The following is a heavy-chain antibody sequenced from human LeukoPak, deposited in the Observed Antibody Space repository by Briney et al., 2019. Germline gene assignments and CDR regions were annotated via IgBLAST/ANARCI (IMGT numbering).Heavy chain of an antibody. D-gene: IGHD3-10*01. CDR2: IYYSGST. J-gene: IGHJ4*02. CDR3: ARTRSGFGESY. CDR1: GGSISSSSYY. V-gene: IGHV4-39*07. Sequence: PSETLSLTCTVSGGSISSSSYYWGWIRQPPGKGLEWIGSIYYSGSTYYNPSLKSRVTISVDTSKNQFSLKLSSVTAADTAVYYCARTRSGFGESYWGQGTLVTVSS.